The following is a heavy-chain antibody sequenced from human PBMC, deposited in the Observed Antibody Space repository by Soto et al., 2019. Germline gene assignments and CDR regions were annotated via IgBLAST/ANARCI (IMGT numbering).Heavy chain of an antibody. CDR2: IYYSGST. CDR3: ARALDCTNGVCYSLGYYYMDV. Sequence: SETLSLTCTVSGGSISSGGYYWSWIRQHPGKGLEWIGYIYYSGSTYYNPSLKSRVTISVDTSKNQFSLKLSSVTAADTAVYYCARALDCTNGVCYSLGYYYMDVWGKGTTVTVSS. D-gene: IGHD2-8*01. CDR1: GGSISSGGYY. J-gene: IGHJ6*03. V-gene: IGHV4-31*03.